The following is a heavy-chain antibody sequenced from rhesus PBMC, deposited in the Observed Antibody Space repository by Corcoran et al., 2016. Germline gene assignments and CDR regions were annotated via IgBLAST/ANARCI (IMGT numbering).Heavy chain of an antibody. CDR1: GVTFSDYY. V-gene: IGHV3S16*01. CDR2: ISSASSYI. J-gene: IGHJ3*01. Sequence: EVQLVESGGGLVQPGGSLRLSCAASGVTFSDYYMSWGRPAPGKGLEWVSSISSASSYIYYADSVKGRFTISRDNAQNSLSLQMNSLKTEDTAVYYCTPGIQYEGDAFDFWGQGLRVTVSS. D-gene: IGHD4-23*01. CDR3: TPGIQYEGDAFDF.